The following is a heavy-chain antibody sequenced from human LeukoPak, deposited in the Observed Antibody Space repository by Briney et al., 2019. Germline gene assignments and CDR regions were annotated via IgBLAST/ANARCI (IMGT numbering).Heavy chain of an antibody. Sequence: ASVKVSCKASGFALTNYDINWVRQAPGQGLEWMGWMNPINGNTGYARKFQGRVTMTRDTSISTAYMELRSLTSEDTAIYYCVRDGEGVAISVNFWFDPWGQGTLVTVSS. CDR3: VRDGEGVAISVNFWFDP. CDR1: GFALTNYD. V-gene: IGHV1-8*01. J-gene: IGHJ5*02. D-gene: IGHD3-10*01. CDR2: MNPINGNT.